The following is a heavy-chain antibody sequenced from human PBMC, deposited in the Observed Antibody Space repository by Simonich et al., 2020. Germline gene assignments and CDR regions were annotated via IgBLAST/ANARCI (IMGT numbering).Heavy chain of an antibody. Sequence: QVQLVESGGGVVQPGRSLRLSCAASGFTFSSYGMHWVRQAPGKGWGWVGVKGYDGRNKYYADSGKGRFTISRDNSKNTLYLQMNSLRAEDTAVYYCARAYSSSWYNWFDPWGQGTLVTVSS. CDR2: KGYDGRNK. CDR1: GFTFSSYG. CDR3: ARAYSSSWYNWFDP. D-gene: IGHD6-13*01. J-gene: IGHJ5*02. V-gene: IGHV3-33*01.